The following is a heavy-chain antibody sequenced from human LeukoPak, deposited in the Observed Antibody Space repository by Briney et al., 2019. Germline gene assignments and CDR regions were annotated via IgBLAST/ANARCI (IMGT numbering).Heavy chain of an antibody. J-gene: IGHJ4*02. CDR2: MSYVGIT. CDR3: TRLPLDYSLDH. Sequence: SDTLSLTCTVSGDSISSTTYWWGWIRQSPGKGLEWIGSMSYVGITSYNPSLKSRATISVDTSKNQFSLMLSSVTAADTAVYYCTRLPLDYSLDHWGQGTPVSVSS. V-gene: IGHV4-39*01. D-gene: IGHD4-11*01. CDR1: GDSISSTTYW.